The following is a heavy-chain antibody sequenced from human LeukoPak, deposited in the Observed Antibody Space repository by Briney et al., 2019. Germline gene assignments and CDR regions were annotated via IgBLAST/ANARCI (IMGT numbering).Heavy chain of an antibody. Sequence: GGSLRLSCAASGFTFNSYAMSWVRQAPGKGLEWVSGVNGSGGSTSYVDSVKGRFTISRDNSKNTLYLQMNSLRAEDTAVYYCEKRCCGGFDYWGQGTLVTVSS. V-gene: IGHV3-23*01. D-gene: IGHD4/OR15-4a*01. CDR2: VNGSGGST. J-gene: IGHJ4*02. CDR3: EKRCCGGFDY. CDR1: GFTFNSYA.